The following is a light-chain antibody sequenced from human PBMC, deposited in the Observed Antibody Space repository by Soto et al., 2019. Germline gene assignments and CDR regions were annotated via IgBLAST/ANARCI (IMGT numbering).Light chain of an antibody. CDR1: QSVNAN. CDR3: QQYNTWLWT. J-gene: IGKJ1*01. V-gene: IGKV3-15*01. CDR2: GAS. Sequence: EVVMTQSPATLSVSPGERATLSCRASQSVNANLAWYQQKPGQAPRLLIHGASNRATGIPARFSGSGFGTEVILHLRSPXSEDFAVYYCQQYNTWLWTFGQGPKV.